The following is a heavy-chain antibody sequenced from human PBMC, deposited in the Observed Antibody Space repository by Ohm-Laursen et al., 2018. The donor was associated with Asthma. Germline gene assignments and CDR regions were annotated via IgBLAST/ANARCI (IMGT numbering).Heavy chain of an antibody. V-gene: IGHV3-53*01. CDR1: GFSVSRHF. CDR2: IYPGGAT. D-gene: IGHD3/OR15-3a*01. Sequence: SLRLSCAASGFSVSRHFMNWIRQGPEKGLEWVSDIYPGGATFYADSVKGRFTISRDDSKNTLNLQMSSLRGDDTAVYYCARDVMDWYSPALDFWGQGSLVTVSS. CDR3: ARDVMDWYSPALDF. J-gene: IGHJ4*02.